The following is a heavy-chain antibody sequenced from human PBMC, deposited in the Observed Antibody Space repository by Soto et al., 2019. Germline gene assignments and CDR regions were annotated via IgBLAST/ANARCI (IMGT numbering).Heavy chain of an antibody. J-gene: IGHJ4*02. D-gene: IGHD3-22*01. V-gene: IGHV3-72*01. Sequence: GGSLRLSCAASGFTFSDHYMDWVRQAPGKGLEWLGRTRNNANTYTTDYAASVKGRFTITRDDSTYSVFLQMNSLKIEDTAVYYCTREMHYYDSSGFDYWGQGTLVTVSS. CDR2: TRNNANTYTT. CDR1: GFTFSDHY. CDR3: TREMHYYDSSGFDY.